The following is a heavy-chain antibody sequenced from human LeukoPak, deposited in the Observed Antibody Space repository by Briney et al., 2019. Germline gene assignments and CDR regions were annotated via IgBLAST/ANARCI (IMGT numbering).Heavy chain of an antibody. J-gene: IGHJ2*01. CDR2: INHSGST. D-gene: IGHD4-17*01. CDR3: ARLRLLDYGAYWYFDL. V-gene: IGHV4-34*01. Sequence: SETLSLTCAVYGGSFSGYYWSWIRQPPGKGLEWIGEINHSGSTNYNPSLKSRVTISVDTSKNQFSLKLSSVTAADTAVYYCARLRLLDYGAYWYFDLWGRGTLVTVSS. CDR1: GGSFSGYY.